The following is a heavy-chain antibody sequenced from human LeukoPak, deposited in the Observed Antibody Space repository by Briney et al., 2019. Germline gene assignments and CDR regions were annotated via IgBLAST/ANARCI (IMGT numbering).Heavy chain of an antibody. J-gene: IGHJ6*03. CDR1: GFTVSNHW. CDR2: IKSDGSST. D-gene: IGHD6-13*01. CDR3: ANENSGYSSSWYNYYYYYYMDV. Sequence: PGGSLRLSCAASGFTVSNHWMHWVRQAPGKGLVWVSRIKSDGSSTSYADSVKGRFTISRDNAKNSLYLQMNSLRAEDTAVYYYANENSGYSSSWYNYYYYYYMDVWGKGTTVTVSS. V-gene: IGHV3-74*01.